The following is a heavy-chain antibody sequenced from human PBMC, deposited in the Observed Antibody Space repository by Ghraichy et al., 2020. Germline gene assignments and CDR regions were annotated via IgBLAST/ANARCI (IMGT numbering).Heavy chain of an antibody. V-gene: IGHV4-59*08. J-gene: IGHJ5*02. CDR1: GGSISSYY. Sequence: SETLSLTCTVSGGSISSYYWRWIRQPPGKGLEWIGYIYYSGSTNYNPSLKSRVTFLVETSKNQFFLKMTSVTAVDTAVYYCAKGAYPAESNTYRRWLDPWGQGTLVTVSS. CDR2: IYYSGST. CDR3: AKGAYPAESNTYRRWLDP. D-gene: IGHD2/OR15-2a*01.